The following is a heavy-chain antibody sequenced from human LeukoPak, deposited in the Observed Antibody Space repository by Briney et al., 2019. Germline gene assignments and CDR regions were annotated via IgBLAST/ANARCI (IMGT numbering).Heavy chain of an antibody. CDR1: GFTFSDYY. V-gene: IGHV3-11*06. D-gene: IGHD1-26*01. J-gene: IGHJ4*02. CDR3: ARVLPPRYSGSRTRGYYFDY. CDR2: ISSSSSYT. Sequence: PGGSLRLSCAASGFTFSDYYMSWIRQAPGKGLEWVSYISSSSSYTNYADSVKGRFTISRDSAKNSLYLQMNSLRAEDTAVYYCARVLPPRYSGSRTRGYYFDYWGQGTLVTVSS.